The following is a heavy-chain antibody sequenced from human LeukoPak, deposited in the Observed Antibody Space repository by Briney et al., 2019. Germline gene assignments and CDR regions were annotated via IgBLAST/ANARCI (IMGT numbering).Heavy chain of an antibody. CDR3: ARAISSGSYYSRYYYYYMDV. V-gene: IGHV1-18*01. CDR1: GYTFTSYG. Sequence: ASVKVSCKASGYTFTSYGISWVRQAPGQGLEWMGWISAYDGNTNYAQKLQGRVTMTTDTSTSTAYMELRSLRSVDTAVYYCARAISSGSYYSRYYYYYMDVWGKGTTVTVSS. J-gene: IGHJ6*03. CDR2: ISAYDGNT. D-gene: IGHD3-10*01.